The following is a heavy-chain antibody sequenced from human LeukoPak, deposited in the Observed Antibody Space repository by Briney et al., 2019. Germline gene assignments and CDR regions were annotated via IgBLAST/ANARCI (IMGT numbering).Heavy chain of an antibody. V-gene: IGHV4-59*01. Sequence: SETLSLNCTVSGGSISSYYWSWIRQPPGKGLEWIGYIYYSGSTNYNPSLKSRVTISVDTSKNQFSLKLSSVTAADTAVYYCARASYDLWSGYYPAIDYWGQGTLVTVSS. CDR3: ARASYDLWSGYYPAIDY. CDR2: IYYSGST. J-gene: IGHJ4*02. D-gene: IGHD3-3*01. CDR1: GGSISSYY.